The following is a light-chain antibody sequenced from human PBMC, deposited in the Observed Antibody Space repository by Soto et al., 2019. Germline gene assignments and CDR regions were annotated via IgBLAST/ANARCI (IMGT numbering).Light chain of an antibody. CDR1: SSAVGSYNL. CDR2: EVS. J-gene: IGLJ2*01. CDR3: CSYAGSSTVV. V-gene: IGLV2-23*02. Sequence: QSALTQPASVSGSPGQSITISCTGTSSAVGSYNLVTWYQQHPGKAPKLMIYEVSKRPSGVSNRFSGYKSGNTASLTISGLQADDEADYYCCSYAGSSTVVFGGGTQLTVL.